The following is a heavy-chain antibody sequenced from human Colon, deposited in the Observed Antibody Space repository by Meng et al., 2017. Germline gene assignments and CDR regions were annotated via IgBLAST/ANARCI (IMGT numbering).Heavy chain of an antibody. D-gene: IGHD2-15*01. V-gene: IGHV1-69*10. CDR1: GGTFSSYA. Sequence: QVQLVQSGVEVKKPGSSVKVSCKASGGTFSSYAISWVRQALGQGLEWMGGIIPILGIANYAQKFQGRVTITADKSTSTAYMELSSLRSEDTAVYYCARENVVVVAALDYWGQGTLVTVSS. J-gene: IGHJ4*02. CDR3: ARENVVVVAALDY. CDR2: IIPILGIA.